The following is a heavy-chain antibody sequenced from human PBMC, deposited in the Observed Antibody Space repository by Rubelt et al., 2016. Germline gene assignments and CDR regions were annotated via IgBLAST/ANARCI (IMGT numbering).Heavy chain of an antibody. J-gene: IGHJ6*02. D-gene: IGHD6-13*01. Sequence: QVQLQQWGAGLLKPSETLSLTCAVYGGSFSGYYWSWIRQPPRKGLEWIGEINHSGSTNYNPSLKSRVTISVDTAKNQFSLKLSSVTGADTAVYYCARGRRGSSSWLGRDYYGMDVWGQGTTVTVAS. CDR2: INHSGST. CDR1: GGSFSGYY. V-gene: IGHV4-34*01. CDR3: ARGRRGSSSWLGRDYYGMDV.